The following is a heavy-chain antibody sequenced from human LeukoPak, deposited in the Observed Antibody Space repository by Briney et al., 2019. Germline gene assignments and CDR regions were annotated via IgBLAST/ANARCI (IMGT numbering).Heavy chain of an antibody. V-gene: IGHV3-21*01. Sequence: PGGSLRLSCAASGFTFSSYSMIWVRQAPGKGLEWVSSISSSSSYIYYADSVKGRFTISRDNAKNSLYLQMNSLRAEDTAVYYCARGGIAVGDYWGQGTLATVSS. CDR2: ISSSSSYI. CDR1: GFTFSSYS. J-gene: IGHJ4*02. D-gene: IGHD6-19*01. CDR3: ARGGIAVGDY.